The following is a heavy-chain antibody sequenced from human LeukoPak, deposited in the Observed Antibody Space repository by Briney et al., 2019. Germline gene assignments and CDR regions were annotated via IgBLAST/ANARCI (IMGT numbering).Heavy chain of an antibody. D-gene: IGHD2-21*02. CDR3: AAALLAYCGGDCYSNWFDP. J-gene: IGHJ5*02. Sequence: ASVTVSCTASGYTFTGYYMHWVRQAPGQGLEWMGRINPNSGGTNYAQKFQGRVTMTRDTSISTAYMELSSLRSEDTAVYYCAAALLAYCGGDCYSNWFDPWGQGTLVTVSS. CDR1: GYTFTGYY. V-gene: IGHV1-2*06. CDR2: INPNSGGT.